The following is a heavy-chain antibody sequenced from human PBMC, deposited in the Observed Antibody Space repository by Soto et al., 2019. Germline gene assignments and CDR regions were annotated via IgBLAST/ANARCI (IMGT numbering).Heavy chain of an antibody. Sequence: QVQLQESGPGLVKPSETLSLTCTVFGGSISSPIRWSWVRQPPGKGLEWIGEIYHSGNTNYNPSLKSRVIISVDKSKNQFSLKLSSVTAADTAVYYCARRGGSYDDYKVNYFDSWGQGALVTVSS. CDR1: GGSISSPIR. V-gene: IGHV4-4*02. CDR2: IYHSGNT. CDR3: ARRGGSYDDYKVNYFDS. D-gene: IGHD3-16*01. J-gene: IGHJ4*02.